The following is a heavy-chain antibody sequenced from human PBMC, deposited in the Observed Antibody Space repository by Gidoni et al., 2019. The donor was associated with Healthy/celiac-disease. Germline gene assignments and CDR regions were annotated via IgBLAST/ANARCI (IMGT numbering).Heavy chain of an antibody. CDR3: TTDPLLHDGGT. V-gene: IGHV3-15*01. Sequence: EVQLVESGGGLVKPGGSLRLACAASGLTFSNARMSWVRQAPGKGLEWVGRIKSKTDGGTTDYAAPVKGRFTISRDDSKNTLYLQMNSLKTEDTAVYYCTTDPLLHDGGTWGQGTLVTVSS. CDR1: GLTFSNAR. D-gene: IGHD3-16*01. CDR2: IKSKTDGGTT. J-gene: IGHJ4*02.